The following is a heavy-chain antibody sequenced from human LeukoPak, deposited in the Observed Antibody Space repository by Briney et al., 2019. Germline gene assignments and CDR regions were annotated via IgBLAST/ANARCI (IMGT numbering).Heavy chain of an antibody. CDR2: ISPYSGNT. D-gene: IGHD3-10*01. Sequence: ASVKVSCKASGYLFINYGISWLRQAPGQGLECMGWISPYSGNTDYAQKLQGRVTMTTDTSTTTAYMELRSLRFDDTAVYYCARTSGVSVAGSPYYFDFWGQGTFISVSS. CDR3: ARTSGVSVAGSPYYFDF. CDR1: GYLFINYG. J-gene: IGHJ4*02. V-gene: IGHV1-18*01.